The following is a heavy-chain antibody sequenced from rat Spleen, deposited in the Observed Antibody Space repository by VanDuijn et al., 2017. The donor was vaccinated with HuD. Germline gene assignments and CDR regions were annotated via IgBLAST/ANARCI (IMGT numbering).Heavy chain of an antibody. CDR2: IGTSGDTT. J-gene: IGHJ2*01. Sequence: EVQLVESGGDLVQPGRSLKLSCVASGFTFSKYDMAWVRQSPTRGLEWVASIGTSGDTTYYRDSVKGRFTVSRDNAKSTLYLQMDSLRSEDTATYYCARIWASLDYWGQGVMVTVSS. D-gene: IGHD4-6*01. CDR3: ARIWASLDY. V-gene: IGHV5-25*01. CDR1: GFTFSKYD.